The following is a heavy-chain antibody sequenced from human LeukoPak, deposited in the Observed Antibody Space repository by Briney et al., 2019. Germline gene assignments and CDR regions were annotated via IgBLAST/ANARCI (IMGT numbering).Heavy chain of an antibody. D-gene: IGHD3-16*01. J-gene: IGHJ4*02. Sequence: GGSLRLSCAASGFTLDDYAMHWVRQAPGRGLEWVSLISGDGGSTYYADSVKGRFTISRDNSKNSLYLQMNSLRTEDTALYYCAKDRLVAYTLDYWGQGTLVTVSS. CDR3: AKDRLVAYTLDY. CDR2: ISGDGGST. CDR1: GFTLDDYA. V-gene: IGHV3-43*02.